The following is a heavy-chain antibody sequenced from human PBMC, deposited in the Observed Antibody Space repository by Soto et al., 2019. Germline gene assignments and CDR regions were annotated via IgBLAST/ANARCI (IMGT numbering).Heavy chain of an antibody. CDR1: GFTFSNAW. J-gene: IGHJ4*02. Sequence: EVQLVESGGGLVKPGGSLRLSCAASGFTFSNAWMSWVRQAPGKGLEWVGRIKSKTDGGTTDYAAPVKGRFTISRXXXXXXXXXXXXXLXXXDTAVYYXTIYGGNGGFDSWGQGTLVTVSS. D-gene: IGHD3-10*01. CDR2: IKSKTDGGTT. CDR3: TIYGGNGGFDS. V-gene: IGHV3-15*01.